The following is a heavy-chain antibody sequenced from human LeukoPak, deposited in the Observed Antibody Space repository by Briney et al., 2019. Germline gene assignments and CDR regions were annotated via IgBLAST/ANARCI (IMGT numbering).Heavy chain of an antibody. J-gene: IGHJ4*02. V-gene: IGHV4-34*01. CDR2: INHSGST. CDR1: GGSFSGYY. D-gene: IGHD3-10*01. CDR3: AKRGGSGSYN. Sequence: SETLSLTCAVYGGSFSGYYWSWIRQPPGKGLEWIGEINHSGSTNYNPSLKSRVTISVDTSKNQFSLKLSSVTAADTAVYYCAKRGGSGSYNWGQGTLVTVSS.